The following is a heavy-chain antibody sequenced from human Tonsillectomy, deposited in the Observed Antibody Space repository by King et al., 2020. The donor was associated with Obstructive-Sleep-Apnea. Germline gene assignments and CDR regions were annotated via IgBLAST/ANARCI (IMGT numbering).Heavy chain of an antibody. J-gene: IGHJ6*02. Sequence: QLVQSGGGLVKPGGSLRLSCAASGFTFSSYSMNWVRQAPGKGLEWGSSISSSSSYIYYADSVKGRVTISRDNANNSRYLQMNSLRAEDTAVYYCARVGDYEFYYYYGMDVWGQGTTVTVSS. CDR1: GFTFSSYS. CDR3: ARVGDYEFYYYYGMDV. CDR2: ISSSSSYI. V-gene: IGHV3-21*01. D-gene: IGHD4-17*01.